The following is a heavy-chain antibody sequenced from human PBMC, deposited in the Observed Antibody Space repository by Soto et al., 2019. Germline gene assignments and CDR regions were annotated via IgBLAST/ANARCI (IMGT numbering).Heavy chain of an antibody. Sequence: PGGSLRLSCAASGFTFSSYAMSWVRQAPGKGLEWVSAISGSGGSTYYADSVKGRFTISRDNSKNTLYLQMNSLRAEDTAVYYCAKPSIPYDSSGYYFGYWGQGTLVTVSS. V-gene: IGHV3-23*01. J-gene: IGHJ4*02. CDR3: AKPSIPYDSSGYYFGY. D-gene: IGHD3-22*01. CDR1: GFTFSSYA. CDR2: ISGSGGST.